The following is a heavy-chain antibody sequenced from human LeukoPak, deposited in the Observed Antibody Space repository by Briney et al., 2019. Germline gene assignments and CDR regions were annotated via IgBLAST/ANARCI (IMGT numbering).Heavy chain of an antibody. CDR3: ASTSYYGDYENY. J-gene: IGHJ4*02. V-gene: IGHV3-11*04. D-gene: IGHD4-17*01. CDR2: ISSSGSTI. Sequence: GGSLRLSCAASGFTFSDYYMSWIRQAPGKGLEWVSYISSSGSTIYCADSVKGRFTISRDNAKNSPYLQMNSLRAEDTAVYYCASTSYYGDYENYWGQGTLVTVSS. CDR1: GFTFSDYY.